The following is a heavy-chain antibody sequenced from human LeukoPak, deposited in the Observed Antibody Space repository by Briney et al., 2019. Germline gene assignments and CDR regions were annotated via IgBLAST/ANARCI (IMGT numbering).Heavy chain of an antibody. J-gene: IGHJ4*02. CDR3: ARQKGGSYFPLDY. V-gene: IGHV4-38-2*01. CDR2: IYHSGST. Sequence: SETLSLTCAVSGYSISSGYYWGWIRQPPGKGLEWIGSIYHSGSTYYNPSLKSRVTISVDTSKNQFSLKLSSVTAADTAVYYCARQKGGSYFPLDYWGQGTLVTVSP. CDR1: GYSISSGYY. D-gene: IGHD1-26*01.